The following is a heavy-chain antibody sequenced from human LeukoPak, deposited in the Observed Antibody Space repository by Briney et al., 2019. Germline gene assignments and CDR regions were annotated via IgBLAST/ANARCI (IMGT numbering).Heavy chain of an antibody. J-gene: IGHJ4*02. V-gene: IGHV4-30-4*08. Sequence: PSQTLSLTCTVSGGSISSDNYYWSWIRQPPGKGLEWIGYIYYSGSTYYNPPLKSRVTISVDTSKNQFSLKLTSVTAADTAVYYCARSNWNLFDYWGQGTLVTVSS. CDR1: GGSISSDNYY. CDR2: IYYSGST. D-gene: IGHD1-1*01. CDR3: ARSNWNLFDY.